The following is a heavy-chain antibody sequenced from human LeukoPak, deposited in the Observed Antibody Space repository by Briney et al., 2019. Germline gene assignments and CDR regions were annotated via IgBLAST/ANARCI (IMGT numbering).Heavy chain of an antibody. Sequence: GRSLRLSCAASGFTFSSCGMLWVRQAPGKGLEWVAVITYDGDTRYFEDSVKGRFTISRDTSKSTLYLQMNGLGAEDTAVYYCVKEQGSGSYRTADYWGQGTLVTVSS. D-gene: IGHD3-10*01. CDR3: VKEQGSGSYRTADY. CDR2: ITYDGDTR. CDR1: GFTFSSCG. J-gene: IGHJ4*02. V-gene: IGHV3-30*18.